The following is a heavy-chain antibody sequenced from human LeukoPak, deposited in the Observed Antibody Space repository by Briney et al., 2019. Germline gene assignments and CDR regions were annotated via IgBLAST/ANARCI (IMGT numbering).Heavy chain of an antibody. D-gene: IGHD3-3*01. V-gene: IGHV3-48*01. CDR2: ISSSGSSI. J-gene: IGHJ4*02. Sequence: GGSLRLSCAASGFTFSSYSMNWVPQAPGKVLEWVSYISSSGSSIYYADSVKGRFTISRDNAKNSLYLQMNSLRAEDTAVYYCARLSSHYNFWSGSPAHWGQGTLVTVSS. CDR3: ARLSSHYNFWSGSPAH. CDR1: GFTFSSYS.